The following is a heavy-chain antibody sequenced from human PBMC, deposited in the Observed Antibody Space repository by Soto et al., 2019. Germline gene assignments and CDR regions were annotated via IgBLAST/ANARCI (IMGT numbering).Heavy chain of an antibody. V-gene: IGHV4-4*02. D-gene: IGHD6-13*01. CDR2: IHHSRGA. J-gene: IGHJ4*02. CDR1: GDSISSTNW. Sequence: PSETLSLTCAVSGDSISSTNWWSWVRQPPGKGLEWIGEIHHSRGANYNPSLKSRVIMFLDKSKNQVVLTMTNVHPEDTATYFCAHSGPIATVAFDYWGQGILVTVSS. CDR3: AHSGPIATVAFDY.